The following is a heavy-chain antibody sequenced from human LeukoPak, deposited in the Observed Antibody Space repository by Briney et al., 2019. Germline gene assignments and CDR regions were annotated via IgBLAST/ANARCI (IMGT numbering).Heavy chain of an antibody. CDR1: GGSISTYY. CDR2: INHSGST. J-gene: IGHJ6*03. Sequence: SETLSLTCTVSGGSISTYYWNWIRQPPGKGLEWIGEINHSGSTNYNPSLKSRVTISVDTSKNQFSLKLSSVTAADTAAYYCARAVVGATTVDYYYYYYMDVWGKGTTVTVSS. D-gene: IGHD1-26*01. V-gene: IGHV4-34*01. CDR3: ARAVVGATTVDYYYYYYMDV.